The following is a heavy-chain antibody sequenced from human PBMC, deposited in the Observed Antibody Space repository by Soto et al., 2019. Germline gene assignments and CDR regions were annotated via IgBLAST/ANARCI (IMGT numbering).Heavy chain of an antibody. J-gene: IGHJ6*02. Sequence: GGSLRLSCAASGFTFSSYGMHWVRQAPGKGLEWVAVIWYDGSNKYYADSVKGRFTISRDNSKNTLYLQMNSLRAEGTAVYYCARSPVVPAAMIRYYGMDVWGQGTTVTVSS. D-gene: IGHD2-2*01. CDR2: IWYDGSNK. CDR3: ARSPVVPAAMIRYYGMDV. V-gene: IGHV3-33*01. CDR1: GFTFSSYG.